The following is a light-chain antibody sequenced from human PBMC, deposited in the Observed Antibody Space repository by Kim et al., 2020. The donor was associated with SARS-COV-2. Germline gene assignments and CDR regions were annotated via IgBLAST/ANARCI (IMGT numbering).Light chain of an antibody. CDR2: DKN. CDR3: GSRDNNGPGV. Sequence: AVGQIVRITCLGDSLRKYPASWYQQKPGQAPILVMHDKNNVRPSGVPDRYSGSNSGNPAFLTITGAQVEDEAAYYCGSRDNNGPGVFGGGTQLTVL. V-gene: IGLV3-19*01. J-gene: IGLJ3*02. CDR1: SLRKYP.